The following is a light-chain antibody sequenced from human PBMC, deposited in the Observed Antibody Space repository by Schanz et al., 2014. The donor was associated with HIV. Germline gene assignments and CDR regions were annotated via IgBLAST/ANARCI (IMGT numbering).Light chain of an antibody. V-gene: IGLV2-14*01. CDR1: SSDVGGYNY. CDR2: DVS. J-gene: IGLJ3*02. Sequence: QSALTQPASVSGSPGQSITISCTGTSSDVGGYNYVSWYQQHPGKAPKLMIYDVSNRPSGVSNRFSGSKSGNTASLTISGLQAEDEADYYCNSFAGSNIPWVFGGGTQLTVL. CDR3: NSFAGSNIPWV.